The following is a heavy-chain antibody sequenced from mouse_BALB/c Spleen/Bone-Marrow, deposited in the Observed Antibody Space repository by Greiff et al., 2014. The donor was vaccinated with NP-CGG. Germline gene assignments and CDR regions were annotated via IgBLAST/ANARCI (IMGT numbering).Heavy chain of an antibody. J-gene: IGHJ4*01. CDR2: INPYNDGT. CDR3: ARGSSWAMDY. Sequence: VQLKESXPELVKPGASVKMSCKASGYTFTSYVMHWVKQKPGQGLEWIGYINPYNDGTKYNEKFKGRAILTSDKSSSTAYMELSSLTSEGSAVYYCARGSSWAMDYWGQGTSVTVSS. V-gene: IGHV1-14*01. CDR1: GYTFTSYV. D-gene: IGHD1-1*01.